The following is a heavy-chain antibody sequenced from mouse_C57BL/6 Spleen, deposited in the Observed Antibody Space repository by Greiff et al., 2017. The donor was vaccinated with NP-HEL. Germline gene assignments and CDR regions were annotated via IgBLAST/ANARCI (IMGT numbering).Heavy chain of an antibody. CDR1: GFTFNTYA. CDR2: IRSKSSNYAT. V-gene: IGHV10-3*01. CDR3: VRERAGTLYWYFDV. D-gene: IGHD3-3*01. Sequence: EVQVVESGGGLVQPKGSLKLSCAASGFTFNTYAMHWVRQAPGKGLEWVARIRSKSSNYATYYADSVKDRFTISRDDSQSMLYLQMNNLKTEDTAMYYCVRERAGTLYWYFDVWGTGTTVTVSS. J-gene: IGHJ1*03.